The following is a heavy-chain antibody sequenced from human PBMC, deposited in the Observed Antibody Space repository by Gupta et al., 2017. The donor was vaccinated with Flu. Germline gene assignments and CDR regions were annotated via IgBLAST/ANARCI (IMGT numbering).Heavy chain of an antibody. J-gene: IGHJ4*01. V-gene: IGHV3-23*01. D-gene: IGHD1-26*01. CDR2: LGNRGRST. Sequence: AASVFNFSNFAMNWVRQAPGKGLEWVSGLGNRGRSTYYADSVKGRFTVSRDKLKNTLYLQMNSLRVEDTAVYYCTKAQWEPGGSVDWGHGTLVTVSS. CDR3: TKAQWEPGGSVD. CDR1: VFNFSNFA.